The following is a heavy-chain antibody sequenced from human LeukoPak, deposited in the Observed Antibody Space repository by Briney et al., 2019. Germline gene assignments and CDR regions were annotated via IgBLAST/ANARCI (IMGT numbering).Heavy chain of an antibody. V-gene: IGHV3-30*03. J-gene: IGHJ6*02. Sequence: GRSLRLSCAASGFTFSSYGMHWVRQAPGKGLEWMAVISYDGSNKYYADSVKGRFTISRDNSKNTLYLQMNSLRAEDTAVYYCAGSQLLHYYGMDVWGQGTTVTVSS. CDR1: GFTFSSYG. CDR2: ISYDGSNK. CDR3: AGSQLLHYYGMDV. D-gene: IGHD2-15*01.